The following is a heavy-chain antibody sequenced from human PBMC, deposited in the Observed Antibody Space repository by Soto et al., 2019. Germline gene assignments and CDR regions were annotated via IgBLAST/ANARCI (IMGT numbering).Heavy chain of an antibody. D-gene: IGHD3-9*01. Sequence: LSLTCAASGFTFSSYGMHWVRQGPGKGLEWGAVIWYDGSNKYDADSVEGRFTISRDNSKNTLYLQKNSLRAEDTAVYYCARQTYDILTGYYAFDIWGQGTMVTVSS. V-gene: IGHV3-33*01. CDR1: GFTFSSYG. J-gene: IGHJ3*02. CDR2: IWYDGSNK. CDR3: ARQTYDILTGYYAFDI.